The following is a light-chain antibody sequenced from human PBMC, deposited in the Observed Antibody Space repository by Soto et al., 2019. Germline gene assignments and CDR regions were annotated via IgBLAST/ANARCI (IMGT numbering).Light chain of an antibody. CDR1: QSVSSY. Sequence: EIVLTQAPATLSLSPGERSTLSCRASQSVSSYLAWYQHKPCQXHSXXIYDTSTRATGVPTRFSVIMSGAAGTITLHSLQSEDGSVYYGQPYNHWPLTFGGGTKVDIK. J-gene: IGKJ4*01. CDR3: QPYNHWPLT. V-gene: IGKV3-15*01. CDR2: DTS.